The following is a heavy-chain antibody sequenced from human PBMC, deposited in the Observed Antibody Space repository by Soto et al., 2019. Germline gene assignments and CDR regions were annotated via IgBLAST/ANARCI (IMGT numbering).Heavy chain of an antibody. CDR3: AKDLTTYYYGSGVY. Sequence: QVQLVESGGGVVQPGRSLRLSCAASGFMFSSYGMHWARQAPGKGLEWVAVISYDGENKYYADSVKGRSTIARDNSKNTLDLQMNSLRAEDTAVYYCAKDLTTYYYGSGVYWGEGTLVTVSS. CDR1: GFMFSSYG. V-gene: IGHV3-30*18. D-gene: IGHD3-10*01. J-gene: IGHJ4*02. CDR2: ISYDGENK.